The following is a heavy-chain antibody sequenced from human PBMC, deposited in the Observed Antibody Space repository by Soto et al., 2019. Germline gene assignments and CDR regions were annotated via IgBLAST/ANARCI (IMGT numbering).Heavy chain of an antibody. CDR1: GFTFSSYS. J-gene: IGHJ4*02. D-gene: IGHD3-3*01. V-gene: IGHV3-48*02. Sequence: GGSLRLSCAASGFTFSSYSMNWVRQAPGKGLEWVSYISSSGGTIYYADSVKGRFTISRDNAKNSLYLQMNSLRDEDTAVYYCARGYDFWSGYYYYFDYWGQGTLVTVSS. CDR3: ARGYDFWSGYYYYFDY. CDR2: ISSSGGTI.